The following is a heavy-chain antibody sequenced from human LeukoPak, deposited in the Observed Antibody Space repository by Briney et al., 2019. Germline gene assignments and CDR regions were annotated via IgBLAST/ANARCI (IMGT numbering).Heavy chain of an antibody. CDR2: INPSGST. CDR3: ARGRHDITMIVVVMTSVSYYLDV. CDR1: GGSFSGYH. D-gene: IGHD3-22*01. V-gene: IGHV4-34*01. J-gene: IGHJ6*03. Sequence: SETLSLTCAVYGGSFSGYHWTWVRQSPGKGLEWIGDINPSGSTYYNPSLKSRLTISVDTSKNQFSLKLRSVTAADTAVYYCARGRHDITMIVVVMTSVSYYLDVWGKGTTVTVS.